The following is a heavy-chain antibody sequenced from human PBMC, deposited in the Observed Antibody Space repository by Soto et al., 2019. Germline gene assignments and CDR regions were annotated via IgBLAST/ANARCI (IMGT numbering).Heavy chain of an antibody. CDR2: ISSSSSYI. Sequence: EVQLVESGGGLVKPGGSLRLSCAASGFTFSSYSMNWVRQAPGKGLEWVSSISSSSSYIYYADSVKGRFTISRDNVENSLYLKMNSLRAEDTAVYYCARDSTGTSYGMDVWGQGTTVTVSS. D-gene: IGHD1-1*01. CDR3: ARDSTGTSYGMDV. J-gene: IGHJ6*02. CDR1: GFTFSSYS. V-gene: IGHV3-21*01.